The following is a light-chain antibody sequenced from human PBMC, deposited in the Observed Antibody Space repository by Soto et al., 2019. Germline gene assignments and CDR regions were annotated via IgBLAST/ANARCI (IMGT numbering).Light chain of an antibody. V-gene: IGLV1-51*01. Sequence: QSVLTQPPSVSAAPGQKVTISCSGSSXNIGNNYVSWYQQLPGTAPKLLIYDNNKRPSGIPDRFSDSKSGTSATLGITGLQTGDEADYYCGTWDSSLSAYVFGTGTKVT. CDR1: SXNIGNNY. CDR3: GTWDSSLSAYV. J-gene: IGLJ1*01. CDR2: DNN.